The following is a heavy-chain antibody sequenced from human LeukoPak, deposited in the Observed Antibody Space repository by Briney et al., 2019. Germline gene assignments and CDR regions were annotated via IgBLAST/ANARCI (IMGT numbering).Heavy chain of an antibody. V-gene: IGHV1-8*03. Sequence: GASVKVSCKASGYTFTSCDINWVRQATGQGLEWMGWMNPNSGNTGYAQKFQGRVTITRNTSISTAYMELSSLRSEDTAVYYCARAAPGGYYMDVWGKGTTVTVSS. CDR3: ARAAPGGYYMDV. CDR2: MNPNSGNT. J-gene: IGHJ6*03. D-gene: IGHD6-6*01. CDR1: GYTFTSCD.